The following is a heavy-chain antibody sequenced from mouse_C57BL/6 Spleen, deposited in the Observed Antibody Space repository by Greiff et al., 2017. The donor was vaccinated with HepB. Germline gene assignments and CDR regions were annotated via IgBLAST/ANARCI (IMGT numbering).Heavy chain of an antibody. Sequence: EVKLVESGGGLVQPGGSMKLSCAASGFTFSDAWMDWVRQSPEKGLEWVAEIRNKANNHATYYAESVKGRFTISRDDSKSSVYLQMNSVRAEDTGIYYCTLYYYGSSPYWYFDVWGTGTTVTVSS. CDR3: TLYYYGSSPYWYFDV. V-gene: IGHV6-6*01. J-gene: IGHJ1*03. D-gene: IGHD1-1*01. CDR2: IRNKANNHAT. CDR1: GFTFSDAW.